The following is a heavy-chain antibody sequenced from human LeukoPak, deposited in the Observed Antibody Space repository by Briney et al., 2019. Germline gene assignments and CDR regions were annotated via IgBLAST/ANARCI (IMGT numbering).Heavy chain of an antibody. CDR1: GFTFSSYA. D-gene: IGHD6-13*01. CDR3: ARGGSSSWYLPFDY. J-gene: IGHJ4*02. Sequence: GRSLRLSCAASGFTFSSYAMHWVRQAPGKGLEWVAVISYDGSNKYYADSVKGRFTISRDNSKNTLYLQMNSLRAEDTAVYYCARGGSSSWYLPFDYWAQGTLVTVSS. CDR2: ISYDGSNK. V-gene: IGHV3-30*04.